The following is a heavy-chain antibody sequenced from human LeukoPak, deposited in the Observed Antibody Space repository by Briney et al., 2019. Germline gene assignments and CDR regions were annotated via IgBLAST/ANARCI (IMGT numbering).Heavy chain of an antibody. CDR1: GGSISSGTYY. Sequence: SQTLSLTCTVSGGSISSGTYYWSWIRQPAGKGLEWIGRIYYSGSTNYNPSLKSRVTISVDTSKNQFSLKLSSVTAADTAVYYCARMIYYYMDVWGKGTTVTVSS. CDR2: IYYSGST. D-gene: IGHD3-16*01. CDR3: ARMIYYYMDV. J-gene: IGHJ6*03. V-gene: IGHV4-61*02.